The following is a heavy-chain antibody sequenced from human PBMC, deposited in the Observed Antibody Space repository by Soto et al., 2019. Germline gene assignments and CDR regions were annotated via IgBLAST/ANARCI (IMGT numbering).Heavy chain of an antibody. Sequence: PGGSLTLSCAASGFTFTRYSMNWVRQAPGKGLEWVSSISSTTNYIYYGDSMMGRFTISRDNAKNSLYLEMNSLRPADTAVYYCARESEDLTSNFHYWGQVTLVTVYS. CDR3: ARESEDLTSNFHY. J-gene: IGHJ4*02. CDR1: GFTFTRYS. CDR2: ISSTTNYI. V-gene: IGHV3-21*03.